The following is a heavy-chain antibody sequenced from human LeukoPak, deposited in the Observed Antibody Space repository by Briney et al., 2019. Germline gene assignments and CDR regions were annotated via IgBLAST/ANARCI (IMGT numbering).Heavy chain of an antibody. CDR2: IIPIFGTA. CDR1: GGTFSSYA. V-gene: IGHV1-69*13. J-gene: IGHJ6*02. CDR3: ARVDIVVVPAAVYYYYGMDV. Sequence: ASVKVSCKASGGTFSSYAISWVRQAPGQGLEWMGGIIPIFGTANYAQKFQGRVTITADESTSTAYMELSGLRSEDTAVYYCARVDIVVVPAAVYYYYGMDVWGQGTTVTVSS. D-gene: IGHD2-2*01.